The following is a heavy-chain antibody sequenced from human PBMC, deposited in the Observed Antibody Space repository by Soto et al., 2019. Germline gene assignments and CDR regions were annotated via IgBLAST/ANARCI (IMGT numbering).Heavy chain of an antibody. D-gene: IGHD2-15*01. J-gene: IGHJ5*02. CDR1: GGSISSGGYY. V-gene: IGHV4-31*03. CDR2: IYDSGTT. CDR3: ARDLARSCSGGTCSNWFDP. Sequence: QVQLQESGPGLVKPAQTLSLTCTVSGGSISSGGYYWSWIRQHPGKGLEWIGYIYDSGTTYYNPSLKSRVTKSVDTSKNQFSLKLSSVTAADTAVYYCARDLARSCSGGTCSNWFDPWGQGTLVTVSS.